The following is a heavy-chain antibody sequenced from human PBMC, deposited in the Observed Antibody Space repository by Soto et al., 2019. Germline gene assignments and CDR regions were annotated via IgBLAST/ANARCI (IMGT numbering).Heavy chain of an antibody. D-gene: IGHD2-15*01. Sequence: PGCSLRLSCVVSGFIFNTYGMSWVRQAPGKGLEWVSSTSGGGGSTYYAESVKGRFTISRDNSKNTLYLQMNSLRDEDTAVFYCAIPHEYCSGATCYFPFCYWGQGILVTVS. CDR3: AIPHEYCSGATCYFPFCY. CDR2: TSGGGGST. V-gene: IGHV3-23*01. CDR1: GFIFNTYG. J-gene: IGHJ4*02.